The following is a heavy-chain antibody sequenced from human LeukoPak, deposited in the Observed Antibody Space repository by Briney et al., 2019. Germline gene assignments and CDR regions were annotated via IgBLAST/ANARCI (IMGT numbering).Heavy chain of an antibody. CDR1: GYSMSSGYY. V-gene: IGHV4-38-2*02. J-gene: IGHJ4*02. D-gene: IGHD4-17*01. CDR3: ARAKVTTVFDY. CDR2: IYHSGST. Sequence: SGTLSLTCTVSGYSMSSGYYWGWIRQPPGKGLEWIGSIYHSGSTYYNPSLKSRVTISVDTSKNQFSLKLSSVTAADTAVYYCARAKVTTVFDYWGQGTLVTVSS.